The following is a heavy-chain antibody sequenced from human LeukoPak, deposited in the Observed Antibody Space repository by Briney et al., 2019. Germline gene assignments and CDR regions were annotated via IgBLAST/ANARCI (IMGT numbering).Heavy chain of an antibody. Sequence: SETLSLTCTVSGGSISSSSYYWGWIRQPPGKGLEWIGSIYYSGSTYYNPSLKSRVTISVDTSKNQFSLKLSSVTAADTAVYYCASLSSGYYFFGYWGQGTLVTVSS. D-gene: IGHD3-22*01. CDR2: IYYSGST. CDR3: ASLSSGYYFFGY. V-gene: IGHV4-39*01. CDR1: GGSISSSSYY. J-gene: IGHJ4*02.